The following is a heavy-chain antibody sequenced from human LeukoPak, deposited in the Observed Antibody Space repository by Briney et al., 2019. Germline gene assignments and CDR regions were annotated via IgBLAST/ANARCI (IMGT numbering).Heavy chain of an antibody. Sequence: GGSLRLSCAASGFTFSSYGMHWVRQAPGKGLEWVAFIRYDGSNKYYADSVKGRFTISRDNSKNTLYLQMNSLRAEDTAVYYCTKDRGRYCSSTSCYPFDYWGQGTLVTVSS. J-gene: IGHJ4*02. V-gene: IGHV3-30*02. D-gene: IGHD2-2*01. CDR3: TKDRGRYCSSTSCYPFDY. CDR1: GFTFSSYG. CDR2: IRYDGSNK.